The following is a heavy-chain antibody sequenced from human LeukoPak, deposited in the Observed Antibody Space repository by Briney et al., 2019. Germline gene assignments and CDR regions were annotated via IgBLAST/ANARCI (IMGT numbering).Heavy chain of an antibody. V-gene: IGHV4-59*01. Sequence: SETLSLTCTVSGGSISIYYWSWLREPPGKGLEWIGYIYNSGSTIYNPSLRSRVTISVDTSKNQFSLKLNSVTAADTAVYYCVRDRELTYWSQGTLVTVSS. D-gene: IGHD1-26*01. CDR2: IYNSGST. CDR3: VRDRELTY. J-gene: IGHJ4*02. CDR1: GGSISIYY.